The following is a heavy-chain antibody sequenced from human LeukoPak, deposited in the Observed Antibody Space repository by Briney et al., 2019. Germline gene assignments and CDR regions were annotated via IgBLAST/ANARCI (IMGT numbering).Heavy chain of an antibody. J-gene: IGHJ6*02. V-gene: IGHV3-33*01. CDR1: GFTFSSYG. CDR2: IWYDGSNK. CDR3: ARVGYSYGWSYGYYGMDV. D-gene: IGHD5-18*01. Sequence: PGRSLRLSCAASGFTFSSYGMHWVRQAPGEGLEWVAVIWYDGSNKYYADSVKGRFTISRDNSKNTLYLQMNSLRAEDTAVYYCARVGYSYGWSYGYYGMDVWGQGTTVTVSS.